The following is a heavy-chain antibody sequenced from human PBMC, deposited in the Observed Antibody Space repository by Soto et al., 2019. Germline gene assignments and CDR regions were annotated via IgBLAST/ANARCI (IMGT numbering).Heavy chain of an antibody. CDR3: AREEYYYGSGAFFDC. Sequence: QVQLVQSGAEVKKPGSSVKVSCKASGGTFSSYTISWVRQAPGQGLEWMGRIIPILGIANYAQKFQGRVTITADKSTSTAYMELSSLRSEDTAVYYCAREEYYYGSGAFFDCWGQGTRVTVSS. CDR2: IIPILGIA. D-gene: IGHD3-10*01. CDR1: GGTFSSYT. V-gene: IGHV1-69*08. J-gene: IGHJ4*02.